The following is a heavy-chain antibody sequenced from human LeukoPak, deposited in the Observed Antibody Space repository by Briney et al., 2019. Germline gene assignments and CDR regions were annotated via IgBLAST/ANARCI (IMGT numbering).Heavy chain of an antibody. Sequence: VASVKVSCKASGGTFSRYAVTWVRQAPGQGLEWMGRIIPILGIANYAQKFQGRVTMTADKSTSTAYMELSSLRSEDTAIYYCASAVGLSGEYDTDVWGHGTTVTVSS. CDR2: IIPILGIA. J-gene: IGHJ6*02. CDR1: GGTFSRYA. V-gene: IGHV1-69*04. D-gene: IGHD1-26*01. CDR3: ASAVGLSGEYDTDV.